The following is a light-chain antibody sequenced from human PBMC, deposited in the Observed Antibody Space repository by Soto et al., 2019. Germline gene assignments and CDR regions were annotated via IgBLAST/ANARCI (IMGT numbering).Light chain of an antibody. Sequence: DIQMTQSPSTLSASVGDRVTITCRASQTINNWLAWYQQKPGKAPKVLIYKASTLENGVPSRFIGSGSGTEFTLTISCLQPDEFATYYCQQYKSYSEFTFGPGTKVDFK. CDR2: KAS. V-gene: IGKV1-5*03. CDR1: QTINNW. CDR3: QQYKSYSEFT. J-gene: IGKJ3*01.